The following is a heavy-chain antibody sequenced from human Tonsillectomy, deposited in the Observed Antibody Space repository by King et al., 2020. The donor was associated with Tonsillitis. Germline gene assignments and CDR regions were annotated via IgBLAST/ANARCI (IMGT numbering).Heavy chain of an antibody. CDR1: GFTFRNYD. J-gene: IGHJ3*02. CDR3: TKDKGADYYDSGRGAFDI. Sequence: VQLVESGGGLVKPGGSLRLSCAASGFTFRNYDMAWVRQGPGKGLEWVSSITANGKYIYYAASVKGRFTISRDNARTSLYLDMDILSAEDTAVYYCTKDKGADYYDSGRGAFDIWGQGTTVTVSS. CDR2: ITANGKYI. D-gene: IGHD3-22*01. V-gene: IGHV3-21*01.